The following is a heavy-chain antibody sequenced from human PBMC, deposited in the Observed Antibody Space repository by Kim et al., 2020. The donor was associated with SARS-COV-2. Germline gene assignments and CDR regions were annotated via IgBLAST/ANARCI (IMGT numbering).Heavy chain of an antibody. V-gene: IGHV4-34*01. CDR2: IHQSGST. D-gene: IGHD2-2*02. J-gene: IGHJ6*02. CDR3: ARGRAGVVPAPILGIGPHYDYFIMDV. Sequence: SETLSLTCAVYGGCFSGHYWRWIRQPPGKGLEWIGVIHQSGSTNYNPSLKNRVTISIDTSNNQSSLKLSSVTAAETGFYYCARGRAGVVPAPILGIGPHYDYFIMDVWGHGTAVTVPS. CDR1: GGCFSGHY.